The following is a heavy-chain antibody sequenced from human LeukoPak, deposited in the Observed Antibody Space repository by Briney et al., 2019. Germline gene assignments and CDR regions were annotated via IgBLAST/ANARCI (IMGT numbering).Heavy chain of an antibody. J-gene: IGHJ4*02. CDR2: IYSGRST. CDR3: ARYSGTFSNSYFDC. D-gene: IGHD1-26*01. Sequence: GGSLRLSCAASGFTVSSNDMSWVRQAPGKGLEWASLIYSGRSTYYADSVKGRFIISRDNSKNTLYLQMNSLRAEDTAVYYCARYSGTFSNSYFDCWGQGTLVTVSS. V-gene: IGHV3-66*01. CDR1: GFTVSSND.